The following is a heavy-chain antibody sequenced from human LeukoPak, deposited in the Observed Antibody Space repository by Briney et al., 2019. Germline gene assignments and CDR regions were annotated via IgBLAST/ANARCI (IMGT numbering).Heavy chain of an antibody. V-gene: IGHV1-46*01. CDR3: AREKSRKSGYSYGYVGDMPLQAFDI. Sequence: ASVKVSCTASGYTFTSYYMHWVRQAPGQGLEWMGIINPSGGSTSYAQKFQGRVTMTRDTSTSTVYMELSSLRSEDTAVYYCAREKSRKSGYSYGYVGDMPLQAFDIWGQGTMVTVSS. CDR2: INPSGGST. J-gene: IGHJ3*02. CDR1: GYTFTSYY. D-gene: IGHD5-18*01.